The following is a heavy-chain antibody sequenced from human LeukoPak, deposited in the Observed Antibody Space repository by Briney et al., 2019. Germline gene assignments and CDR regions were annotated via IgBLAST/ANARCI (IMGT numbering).Heavy chain of an antibody. CDR1: GFTFDDYG. CDR3: AGGRREYYFDY. V-gene: IGHV3-20*04. CDR2: INWNGGST. D-gene: IGHD3-16*01. J-gene: IGHJ4*02. Sequence: GGSLRLSCAASGFTFDDYGMSWVRQAPGKGLEWVSGINWNGGSTGYADSVKGRFTISRDNAKNSLYLQMDSLRAEDTALYYCAGGRREYYFDYWGQGTLVTVSS.